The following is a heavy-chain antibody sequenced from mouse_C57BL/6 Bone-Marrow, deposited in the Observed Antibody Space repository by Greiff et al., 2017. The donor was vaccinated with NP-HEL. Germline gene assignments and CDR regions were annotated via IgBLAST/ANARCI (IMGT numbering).Heavy chain of an antibody. CDR1: GYTFTDYN. D-gene: IGHD1-1*01. CDR2: INPNNGGT. CDR3: ARRSTVVAPNAMDY. V-gene: IGHV1-18*01. J-gene: IGHJ4*01. Sequence: VQLQQSGPELVKPGASVKIPCKASGYTFTDYNMDWVKQSHGKSLEWIGDINPNNGGTNYNQQFKGKATLTVDKSSSTAYMELRSLTSEDTAVYYCARRSTVVAPNAMDYWGQGTSVTVSS.